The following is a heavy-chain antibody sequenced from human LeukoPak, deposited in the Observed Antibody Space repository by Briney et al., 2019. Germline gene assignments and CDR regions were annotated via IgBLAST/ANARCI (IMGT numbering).Heavy chain of an antibody. Sequence: ASVKVSCKASGGTFSSYAISGVRQAPGQGLEWMGGIIPIFGTANYAQKFQGRVTITADESTSTAYMELSSLRSEDTAVYYCARDLRNYDSSGEFDPWGQGTLVTVSS. V-gene: IGHV1-69*13. CDR3: ARDLRNYDSSGEFDP. CDR1: GGTFSSYA. CDR2: IIPIFGTA. J-gene: IGHJ5*02. D-gene: IGHD3-22*01.